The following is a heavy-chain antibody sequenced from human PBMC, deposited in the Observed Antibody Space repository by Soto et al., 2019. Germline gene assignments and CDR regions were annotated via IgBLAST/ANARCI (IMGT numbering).Heavy chain of an antibody. D-gene: IGHD2-15*01. Sequence: EVQLVESGGGLVQPGGSLRLSCAASGFTFSSYWMHWVRQAPGKGLVWVSGLNSDGSSTSYADSVKGRFTISRDNAKNTLYLQMNSLRAEDTAVYYCVRTGLVVAAATREDYWGQGTLVTVSS. V-gene: IGHV3-74*01. CDR3: VRTGLVVAAATREDY. CDR2: LNSDGSST. CDR1: GFTFSSYW. J-gene: IGHJ4*02.